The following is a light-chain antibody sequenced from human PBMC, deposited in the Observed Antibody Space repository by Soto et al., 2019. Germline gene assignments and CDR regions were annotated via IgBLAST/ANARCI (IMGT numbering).Light chain of an antibody. CDR2: DVS. J-gene: IGLJ1*01. CDR1: SSDIGGYNY. Sequence: QSVLTQPPSVSGSPGQSVTISCTGTSSDIGGYNYVSWYQQLPGKAPKLMIYDVSKRPSGVPDRFSGPNSGNTASLTISGLQAEDEADYYCCSYAGTTHVFGTGTKVTVL. CDR3: CSYAGTTHV. V-gene: IGLV2-11*01.